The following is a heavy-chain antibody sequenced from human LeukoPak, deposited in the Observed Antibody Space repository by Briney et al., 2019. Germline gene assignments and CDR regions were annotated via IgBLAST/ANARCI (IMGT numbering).Heavy chain of an antibody. V-gene: IGHV3-30*04. D-gene: IGHD3-10*01. Sequence: GGSLTLSCAPSGFTLGSYAMHWVRQAPGKGLGGVADISYGGSNKSYAVPVKGRFPISRESPKNTLYLKRNSLRPEDRAVFCCAIPVVRGIISFDYWGQGTLVTVSS. CDR3: AIPVVRGIISFDY. J-gene: IGHJ4*02. CDR2: ISYGGSNK. CDR1: GFTLGSYA.